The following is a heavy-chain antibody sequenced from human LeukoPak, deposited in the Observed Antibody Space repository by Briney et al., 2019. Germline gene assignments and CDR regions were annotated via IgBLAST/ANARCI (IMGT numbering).Heavy chain of an antibody. CDR1: GFTFSNCA. V-gene: IGHV3-23*01. CDR3: AKSPVPYCSGGSCYGMDV. Sequence: GGSLRLSCAASGFTFSNCAMTWVRQAPGKGLEWVSLISGSGGSTYYADSVKGRFTISRDNSKNTLYLQMNSLRVEDTAGYYCAKSPVPYCSGGSCYGMDVWGQGTTVTVSS. D-gene: IGHD2-15*01. CDR2: ISGSGGST. J-gene: IGHJ6*02.